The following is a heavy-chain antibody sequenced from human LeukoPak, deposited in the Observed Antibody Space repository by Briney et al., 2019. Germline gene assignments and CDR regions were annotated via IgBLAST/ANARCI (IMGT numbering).Heavy chain of an antibody. CDR2: IYYSGST. CDR3: AREGRSSSWYFWFDL. Sequence: SETLSLTCTVSGGSISSYYWSWIRQPPGKGLEWIGYIYYSGSTNYNPSLKSRVTISVDTSKNQFSLKLSSVTAADTAVYYCAREGRSSSWYFWFDLWGQGTLVTVSS. J-gene: IGHJ5*02. CDR1: GGSISSYY. V-gene: IGHV4-59*01. D-gene: IGHD6-13*01.